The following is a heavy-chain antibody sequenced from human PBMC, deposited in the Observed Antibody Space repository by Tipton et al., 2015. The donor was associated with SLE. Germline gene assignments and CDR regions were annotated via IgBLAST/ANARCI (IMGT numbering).Heavy chain of an antibody. D-gene: IGHD6-6*01. Sequence: QLVQSGGGLVQPGGSLRLSCAASGFTFSSYDMHWVRQATGKGLEWVSAIGTAGDTYYPGSVKGRFTISRENAKNSLYLQMNSLRAGDTAVYHCARGPYSSSSPPDYWGQGTLVTVSS. CDR2: IGTAGDT. CDR3: ARGPYSSSSPPDY. V-gene: IGHV3-13*01. CDR1: GFTFSSYD. J-gene: IGHJ4*02.